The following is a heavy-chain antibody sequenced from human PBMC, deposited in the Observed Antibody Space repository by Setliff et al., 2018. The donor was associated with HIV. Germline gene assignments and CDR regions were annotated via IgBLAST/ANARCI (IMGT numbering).Heavy chain of an antibody. CDR1: GGSFSDYY. CDR3: ATDEYTVVGGSTALNN. CDR2: INHSGRT. D-gene: IGHD1-26*01. Sequence: SETLSLTCAVYGGSFSDYYWSWIRQPPGKGLEWIGEINHSGRTIQSPSLGSRVTMSVDTSRNQFSLRLTSVTAADTAVYYCATDEYTVVGGSTALNNWGHGTLVTVSS. V-gene: IGHV4-34*01. J-gene: IGHJ4*01.